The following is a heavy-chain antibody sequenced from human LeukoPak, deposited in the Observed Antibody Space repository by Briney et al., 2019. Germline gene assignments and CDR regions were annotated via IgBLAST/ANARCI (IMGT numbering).Heavy chain of an antibody. CDR2: INPNSGGT. CDR3: ARGGHDFSGYSTWFDP. J-gene: IGHJ5*02. Sequence: GASVKVSCKASGYTFTGYYMHWVRQAPGQGLEWMGWINPNSGGTNYAQKFQGRVTMTRDTSISTAYMELSRLRSDDTAVYYCARGGHDFSGYSTWFDPWGQGTLVTVSS. D-gene: IGHD3-3*01. CDR1: GYTFTGYY. V-gene: IGHV1-2*02.